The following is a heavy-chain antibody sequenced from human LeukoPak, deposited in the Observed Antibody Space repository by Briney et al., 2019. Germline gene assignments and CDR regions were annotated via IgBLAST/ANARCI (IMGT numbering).Heavy chain of an antibody. CDR3: ARGNSGSYSQDWFDP. D-gene: IGHD1-26*01. Sequence: GGSLRLSCAASGFTFSSYEMNWVRQAPGKGLEWVSYISSSGSTIYYADSVKGRFTISRDNAKNSLYLQMNSLRDDDMTLYYCARGNSGSYSQDWFDPWGQGTLVTVSS. CDR2: ISSSGSTI. CDR1: GFTFSSYE. V-gene: IGHV3-48*03. J-gene: IGHJ5*02.